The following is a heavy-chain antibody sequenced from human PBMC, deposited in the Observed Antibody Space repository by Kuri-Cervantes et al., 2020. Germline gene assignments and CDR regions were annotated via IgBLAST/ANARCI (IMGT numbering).Heavy chain of an antibody. CDR1: GFTFDGYA. Sequence: GGSLRLSCAASGFTFDGYAMHWVRQAPGKGLEWVSGISWNSGSIGYADSVKGRFTISRDNAKNSLYLQMNSLRAEDTAVYSCARDLPPSSWGQGTLVTVSS. CDR2: ISWNSGSI. CDR3: ARDLPPSS. J-gene: IGHJ5*02. V-gene: IGHV3-9*01.